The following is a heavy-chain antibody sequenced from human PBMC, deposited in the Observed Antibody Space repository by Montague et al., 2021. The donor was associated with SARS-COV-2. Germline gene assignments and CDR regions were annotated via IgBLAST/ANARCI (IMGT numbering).Heavy chain of an antibody. V-gene: IGHV3-11*01. J-gene: IGHJ5*02. D-gene: IGHD6-13*01. Sequence: SLRLSCAASGFIFTNYFVSWIRQAPGRGLEWVSYMDINGDLKYYVDSVRGRFTIPRDNAKNSFFLQMNSLRVEDTAVYYCATVGSSSIQAWGQGTLVTVSS. CDR1: GFIFTNYF. CDR2: MDINGDLK. CDR3: ATVGSSSIQA.